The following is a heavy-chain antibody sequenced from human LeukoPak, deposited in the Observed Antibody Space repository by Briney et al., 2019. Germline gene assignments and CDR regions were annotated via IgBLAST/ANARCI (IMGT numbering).Heavy chain of an antibody. Sequence: GGSLRLSCAASGFAFSDFYMGWIRQAPGKGLEWVSYITRSGPTIYYADSVKGRFTISRDNAKNTLYLQMNSLRAEDTAVYYCVRDWRYTFDYWGQGTLVTVSS. J-gene: IGHJ4*02. V-gene: IGHV3-11*04. CDR2: ITRSGPTI. CDR1: GFAFSDFY. D-gene: IGHD3-3*01. CDR3: VRDWRYTFDY.